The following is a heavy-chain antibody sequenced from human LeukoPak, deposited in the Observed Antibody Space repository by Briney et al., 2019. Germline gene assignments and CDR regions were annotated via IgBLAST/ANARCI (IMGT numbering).Heavy chain of an antibody. CDR2: IYSGGST. CDR1: GFTFSTYA. Sequence: GGSLRLSCAASGFTFSTYAMTWVRQAPGKGLEWVSVIYSGGSTYYADSVKGRFTISRDESKNTLYLQMNSLRVEDTALYYCARTDYYDSSGYYRRVGYYFDYWGQGTLVTVSS. CDR3: ARTDYYDSSGYYRRVGYYFDY. V-gene: IGHV3-23*03. J-gene: IGHJ4*02. D-gene: IGHD3-22*01.